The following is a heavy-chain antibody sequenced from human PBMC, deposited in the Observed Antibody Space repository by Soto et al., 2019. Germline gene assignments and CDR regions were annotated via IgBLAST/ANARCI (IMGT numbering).Heavy chain of an antibody. D-gene: IGHD2-2*01. J-gene: IGHJ5*02. CDR2: TIPIFGTA. V-gene: IGHV1-69*13. CDR3: ARVDQLLNWFDP. Sequence: SVKVSCKASGGTFSSYAISWVRQAPGQGLEWMGGTIPIFGTANYAQKFQGRVTITADESTSTAYMELSSLRSEDTAVYYCARVDQLLNWFDPWGQGTLVTVSS. CDR1: GGTFSSYA.